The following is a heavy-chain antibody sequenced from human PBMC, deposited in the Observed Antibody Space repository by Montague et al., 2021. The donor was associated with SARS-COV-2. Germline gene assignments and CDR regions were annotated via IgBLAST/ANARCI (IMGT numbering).Heavy chain of an antibody. V-gene: IGHV3-23*03. CDR1: GFTFNHYA. CDR2: IASGGRST. Sequence: SLRLSCAASGFTFNHYAMNWVRQAPGKGLEWVSVIASGGRSTFYSDSXKGRFTISRDNSKDTLYLQMYSLRPEDTAIYYCAKDPVPVAGRYFDYWGQGTLVTVSS. J-gene: IGHJ4*02. D-gene: IGHD6-19*01. CDR3: AKDPVPVAGRYFDY.